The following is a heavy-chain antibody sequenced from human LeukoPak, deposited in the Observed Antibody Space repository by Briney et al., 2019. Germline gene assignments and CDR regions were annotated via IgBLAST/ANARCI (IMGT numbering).Heavy chain of an antibody. CDR1: GYTFTGYY. J-gene: IGHJ4*02. D-gene: IGHD3-10*01. V-gene: IGHV1-2*02. CDR2: INPNSGGT. CDR3: ARETSGSGSYRLYY. Sequence: GASVKVSCKASGYTFTGYYMHWVRQAPGQGLEWMGWINPNSGGTNYAQKFQGRVTMTRDTSISTAYMELSRLRSDDTAVYYCARETSGSGSYRLYYWGQGTLVIVSS.